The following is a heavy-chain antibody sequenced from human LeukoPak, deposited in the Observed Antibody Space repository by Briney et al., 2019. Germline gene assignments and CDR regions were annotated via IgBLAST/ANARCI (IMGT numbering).Heavy chain of an antibody. J-gene: IGHJ5*02. V-gene: IGHV1-69*13. CDR1: GGTFSTFA. CDR2: IIPVFGAT. D-gene: IGHD3-16*02. Sequence: SVKVSCKPSGGTFSTFAFSWVRQAPGQGLEWVGGIIPVFGATNSAQKFQGRLTLSADESSTTTYMELSSLRSEDTAIYYCARSYAITFGGVTVDTRFDLWGQGTLVIVSS. CDR3: ARSYAITFGGVTVDTRFDL.